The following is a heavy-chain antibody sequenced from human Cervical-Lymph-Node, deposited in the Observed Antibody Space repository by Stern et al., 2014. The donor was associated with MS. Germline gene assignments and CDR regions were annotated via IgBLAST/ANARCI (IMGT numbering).Heavy chain of an antibody. V-gene: IGHV4-61*01. J-gene: IGHJ6*02. Sequence: QLQLQESGPGLVKPSETLSLTCTVSGDSVSSGNCFWSWLRQHPGQGLEWIGYIYYTGSTNYNPSLKSRVTISSDTSKNQFSLKLSSVTAADTAVYYCARASAYYYGMDVWGQGTPVTVSS. D-gene: IGHD3-10*01. CDR2: IYYTGST. CDR1: GDSVSSGNCF. CDR3: ARASAYYYGMDV.